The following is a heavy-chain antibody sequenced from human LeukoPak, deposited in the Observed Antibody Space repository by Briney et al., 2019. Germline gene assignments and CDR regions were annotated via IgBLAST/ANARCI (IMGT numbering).Heavy chain of an antibody. CDR3: ARDRVYYGSGSYIY. D-gene: IGHD3-10*01. J-gene: IGHJ4*02. CDR2: IIPIFGTA. Sequence: VKVSCKASGGTFSSYAISWVRQAPGQGLEWMGGIIPIFGTANYTQKFQGRVTITADESTSTAYMELSSLRSEDTAVYYCARDRVYYGSGSYIYWGQGTLVTVSS. V-gene: IGHV1-69*13. CDR1: GGTFSSYA.